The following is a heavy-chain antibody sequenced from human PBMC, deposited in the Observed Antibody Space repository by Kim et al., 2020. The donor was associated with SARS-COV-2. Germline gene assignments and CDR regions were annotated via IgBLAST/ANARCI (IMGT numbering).Heavy chain of an antibody. CDR3: ARASSTSCPCYYMDV. D-gene: IGHD2-2*01. Sequence: GGSLRLSCAASEFTFRTYWMYWVRNAAGKVMVWVSRISSSGNRTNFADAVKGRLTISRDNAKNTLYLQMNSLRAEDTAVYYCARASSTSCPCYYMDVWGKGNTVTGSS. CDR2: ISSSGNRT. J-gene: IGHJ6*03. CDR1: EFTFRTYW. V-gene: IGHV3-74*01.